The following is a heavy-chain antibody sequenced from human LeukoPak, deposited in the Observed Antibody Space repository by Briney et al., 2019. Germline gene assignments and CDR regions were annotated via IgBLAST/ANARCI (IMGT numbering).Heavy chain of an antibody. V-gene: IGHV1-46*01. J-gene: IGHJ4*02. Sequence: GASVKVSCKASGYTFTSYYMHWVRQAPGQGLEWMGIINPSGGSTSYAQKFQGRVTMTRDTSTSTVYMELSSLRSEDTAVYFCATKVDYYDNSGYGQYFEYWGQGTLVTVSS. CDR2: INPSGGST. D-gene: IGHD3-22*01. CDR3: ATKVDYYDNSGYGQYFEY. CDR1: GYTFTSYY.